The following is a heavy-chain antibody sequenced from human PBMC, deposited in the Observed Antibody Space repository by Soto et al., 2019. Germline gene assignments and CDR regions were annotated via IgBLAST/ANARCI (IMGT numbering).Heavy chain of an antibody. CDR3: ARRLYYDSSGFEGGGMDV. V-gene: IGHV4-39*01. D-gene: IGHD3-22*01. CDR2: IYYSGST. J-gene: IGHJ6*02. CDR1: GGSISSSSYY. Sequence: QLQLQESGPGLVKPSETLSLTCTVSGGSISSSSYYWGWIRQPPGKGLEWIGSIYYSGSTYYNPTLKRRVTISVDPSKNQFSLKLSSVTAADTAVYYCARRLYYDSSGFEGGGMDVWGQGTTVTVSS.